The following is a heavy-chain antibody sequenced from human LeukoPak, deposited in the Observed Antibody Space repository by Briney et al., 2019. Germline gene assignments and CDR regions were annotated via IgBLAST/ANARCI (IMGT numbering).Heavy chain of an antibody. CDR3: ARVYYSGSGSYGGFHY. J-gene: IGHJ4*02. CDR2: INSDGTKT. D-gene: IGHD3-10*01. V-gene: IGHV3-74*01. Sequence: PGGSLRLSCAASGFTFRSYEMHWVRLAPGKGLTWVSRINSDGTKTDYADSVKGRFTISRDNSKNTLYLQMNSLRAEDTAIYYCARVYYSGSGSYGGFHYWGQGTLVTVSS. CDR1: GFTFRSYE.